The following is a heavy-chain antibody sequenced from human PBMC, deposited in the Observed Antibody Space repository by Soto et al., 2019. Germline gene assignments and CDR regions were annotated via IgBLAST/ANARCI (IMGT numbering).Heavy chain of an antibody. CDR2: ISGSGEDT. Sequence: EVQLLEAGGGLVQPGGSLRLSCAASGFTFSSYAMTWVRQAPGKGLEWVSAISGSGEDTYYADSVKGRFIISRDNSENTLHLHMNSLRAEDTALYYCARSQMSRYYYGMDVWGQGTTVTVSS. J-gene: IGHJ6*02. D-gene: IGHD1-26*01. CDR1: GFTFSSYA. CDR3: ARSQMSRYYYGMDV. V-gene: IGHV3-23*01.